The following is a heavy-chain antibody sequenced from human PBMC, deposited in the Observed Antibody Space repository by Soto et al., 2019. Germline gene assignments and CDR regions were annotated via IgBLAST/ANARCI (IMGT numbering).Heavy chain of an antibody. J-gene: IGHJ6*03. CDR2: IYYSGST. CDR1: GGSFSGYY. CDR3: ARTYSSSSEGYYYYYMDV. Sequence: SSETLSLTCAVYGGSFSGYYWSWIRQPPGKGLEWIGYIYYSGSTNYNPSLKSRVTISVDTSKNQFSLKLSSVTAADTAVYYCARTYSSSSEGYYYYYMDVWDKGTTVTSP. V-gene: IGHV4-59*08. D-gene: IGHD6-6*01.